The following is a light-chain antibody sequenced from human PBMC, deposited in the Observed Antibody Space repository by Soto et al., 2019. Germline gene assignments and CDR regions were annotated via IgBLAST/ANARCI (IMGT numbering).Light chain of an antibody. V-gene: IGKV3-11*01. CDR1: QICPSR. CDR3: QQSSNWPPVT. J-gene: IGKJ4*01. CDR2: HAS. Sequence: ELVSTQSPATISSSPVEEVSLSRSARQICPSRIAWSQHKPGQAPSLLIYHASNRATGIPARFSGSGSGTDFTLAISSLEPEDFAVYYCQQSSNWPPVTCGGGNKGAIK.